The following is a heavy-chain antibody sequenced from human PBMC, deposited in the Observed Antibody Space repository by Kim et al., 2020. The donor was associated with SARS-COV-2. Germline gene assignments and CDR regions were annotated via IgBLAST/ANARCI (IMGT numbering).Heavy chain of an antibody. D-gene: IGHD1-7*01. CDR3: ARCRTDNWNCGWFDP. CDR1: GGSISSYY. Sequence: SETLSLTCTVSGGSISSYYWSWIRQPPGKGLEWIGYIYYSGSTNYNPSLKSRVTISVDTSKNQFSLKLSSVTAADTAVYYCARCRTDNWNCGWFDPWGQGTLVTVSS. J-gene: IGHJ5*02. V-gene: IGHV4-59*01. CDR2: IYYSGST.